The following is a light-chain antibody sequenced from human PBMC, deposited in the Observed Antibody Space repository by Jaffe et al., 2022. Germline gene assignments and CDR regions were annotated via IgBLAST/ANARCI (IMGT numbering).Light chain of an antibody. Sequence: IVMTQSPDSLAVSLGERATINCKSSQSVLYSSNKKSYLYWYQQKPGQPPRLLIYWASTRESGVPDRFSGSGSGTDFTLTISSVQAEDVAVYYCQQYLRGPSFGQGTKVEIK. J-gene: IGKJ1*01. CDR3: QQYLRGPS. CDR2: WAS. CDR1: QSVLYSSNKKSY. V-gene: IGKV4-1*01.